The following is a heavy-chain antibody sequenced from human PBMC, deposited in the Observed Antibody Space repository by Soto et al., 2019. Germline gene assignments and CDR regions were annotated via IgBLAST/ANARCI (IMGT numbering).Heavy chain of an antibody. Sequence: QVQLVASGGGVVQPGRSLRLSCAASGFTFSSYGMHWVRQAPGKGLEWVAVIWYDGSNKYYADSVKGRFTISRDNSKNTLYLQMNSLRAEDTAVYYCARDPSTSFYFDYWGQGTLVTVSS. D-gene: IGHD2-15*01. CDR2: IWYDGSNK. J-gene: IGHJ4*02. CDR3: ARDPSTSFYFDY. V-gene: IGHV3-33*01. CDR1: GFTFSSYG.